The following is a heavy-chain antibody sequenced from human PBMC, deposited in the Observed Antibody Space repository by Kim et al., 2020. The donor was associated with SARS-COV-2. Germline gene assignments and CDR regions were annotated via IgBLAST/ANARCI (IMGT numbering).Heavy chain of an antibody. V-gene: IGHV4-59*01. CDR3: ARGSYYSGSGSYYQLDY. CDR1: GGSISSYY. D-gene: IGHD3-10*01. J-gene: IGHJ4*01. CDR2: IYYSGST. Sequence: SETLSLTCTVSGGSISSYYWSWIRQPPGKGLEWIGDIYYSGSTNYNPSLKSRVTISVDTSKNQFSLKLSSVTAADTAVYYFARGSYYSGSGSYYQLDYWG.